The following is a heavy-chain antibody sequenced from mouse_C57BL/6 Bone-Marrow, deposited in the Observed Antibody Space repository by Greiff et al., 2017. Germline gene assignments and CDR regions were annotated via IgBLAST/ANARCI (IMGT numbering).Heavy chain of an antibody. Sequence: QVQLKQSGAELVRPGTSVKMSCKASGYTFTNYWIGWAKQRPGHGLEWIGDIYPGGGYTNYNEKFKGKATLTADKSSSTAYMQFSRLTSEDSASYCCARYDGHWYFDVWGTGTTVTVAS. CDR1: GYTFTNYW. D-gene: IGHD1-2*01. CDR3: ARYDGHWYFDV. CDR2: IYPGGGYT. J-gene: IGHJ1*03. V-gene: IGHV1-63*01.